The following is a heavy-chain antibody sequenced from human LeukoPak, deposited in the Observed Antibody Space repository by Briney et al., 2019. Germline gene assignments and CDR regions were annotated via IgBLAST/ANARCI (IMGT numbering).Heavy chain of an antibody. J-gene: IGHJ3*02. V-gene: IGHV1-18*01. CDR1: GYTFTSYG. Sequence: ASVKVSCEASGYTFTSYGITWVRQAPGQGLEWMGWISAYNGNTNYAQKLQGRVTMTTDTSTSTAYMELRSLRSDDTAVYYCARSAIAVAGTRNAFDIWGQGTMVTVSS. D-gene: IGHD6-19*01. CDR2: ISAYNGNT. CDR3: ARSAIAVAGTRNAFDI.